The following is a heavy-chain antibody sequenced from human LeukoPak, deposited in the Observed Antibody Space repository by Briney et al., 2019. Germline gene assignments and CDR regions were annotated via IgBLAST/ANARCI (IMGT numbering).Heavy chain of an antibody. J-gene: IGHJ4*02. Sequence: GGSLRLSCAASGFTFRKYAMTWVRQAPGKGLEWVSAISDGGGGTYYADSVKGRFTISRDNSKNTLDLQMNSLRADDTAVYYCAKHSSGITVAGTIQYWGQGSLVTVSS. CDR2: ISDGGGGT. D-gene: IGHD6-19*01. CDR1: GFTFRKYA. CDR3: AKHSSGITVAGTIQY. V-gene: IGHV3-23*01.